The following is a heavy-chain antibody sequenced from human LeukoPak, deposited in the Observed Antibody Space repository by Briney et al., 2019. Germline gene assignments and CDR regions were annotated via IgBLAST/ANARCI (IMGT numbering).Heavy chain of an antibody. J-gene: IGHJ4*02. V-gene: IGHV4-39*07. D-gene: IGHD3-22*01. Sequence: SETLSLTCTVSGGSISSSSYYWSWIRQPPGKGLEWIGEINHSGSTNYNPSLKSRVTISVDTSKNQFSLKLSSVTAADTAVYYCARVRGMIVVARRLYFDYWGQGTLVTVSS. CDR2: INHSGST. CDR3: ARVRGMIVVARRLYFDY. CDR1: GGSISSSSYY.